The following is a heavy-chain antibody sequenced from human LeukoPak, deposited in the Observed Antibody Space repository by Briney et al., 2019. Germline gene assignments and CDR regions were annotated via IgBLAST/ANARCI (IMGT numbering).Heavy chain of an antibody. CDR2: INPLSVGT. J-gene: IGHJ4*02. Sequence: ASAKVSCKASGYTLTGYYMHWVRQAPGQGLEWMGWINPLSVGTNYAQKFQGRVTMTRDTSISTAYMELSRLRSDDTAVYYCATSYDYGDYGGFDYWGQGTLVTVSS. V-gene: IGHV1-2*02. CDR3: ATSYDYGDYGGFDY. D-gene: IGHD4-17*01. CDR1: GYTLTGYY.